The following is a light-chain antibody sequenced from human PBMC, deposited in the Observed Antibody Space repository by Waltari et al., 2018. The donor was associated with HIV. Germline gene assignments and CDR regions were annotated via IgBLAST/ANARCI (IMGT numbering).Light chain of an antibody. J-gene: IGLJ3*02. Sequence: QSVLTQPPSASGTPGQRVTISCSGSSSNIGSNYVYWYRQLPGTAPKRLIYGMNQRPSGVPDRFSGSKSGTSASLAISGLQSENEADYYCAACDASLSVWVFGGGTKLTVL. V-gene: IGLV1-47*01. CDR1: SSNIGSNY. CDR2: GMN. CDR3: AACDASLSVWV.